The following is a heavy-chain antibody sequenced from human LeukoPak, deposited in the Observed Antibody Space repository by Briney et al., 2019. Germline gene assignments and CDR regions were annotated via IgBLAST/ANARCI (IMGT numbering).Heavy chain of an antibody. Sequence: PSETLSLTCAVYGGSFSGYYWSWIRQPPGKGLEWIGEINHSGSTNYNPSLKSRVTISVDTSKNQFSLKLSSVTAADTAVYYCARVPRYCSSTSCYTGVDYWGQGTLVTVSS. CDR1: GGSFSGYY. CDR3: ARVPRYCSSTSCYTGVDY. V-gene: IGHV4-34*01. J-gene: IGHJ4*02. CDR2: INHSGST. D-gene: IGHD2-2*02.